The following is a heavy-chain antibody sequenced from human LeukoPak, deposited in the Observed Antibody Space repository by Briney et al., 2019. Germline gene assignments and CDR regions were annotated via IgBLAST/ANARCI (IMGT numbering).Heavy chain of an antibody. D-gene: IGHD3-22*01. CDR3: ARGRHYYDSSGYT. J-gene: IGHJ5*02. CDR2: INHSGST. CDR1: GGSFSGYY. Sequence: SETLSLTCAVYGGSFSGYYWSWIRQPPGKGLEWIGEINHSGSTNYNPSLKSRVTISVDTSKNQFSLKLSSVTAADTAVYYCARGRHYYDSSGYTWGQGTLVTVSS. V-gene: IGHV4-34*01.